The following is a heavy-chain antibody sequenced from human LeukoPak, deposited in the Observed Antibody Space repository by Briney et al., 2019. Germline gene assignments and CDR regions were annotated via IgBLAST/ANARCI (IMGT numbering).Heavy chain of an antibody. V-gene: IGHV3-49*03. D-gene: IGHD6-25*01. Sequence: GRSLRLSCTASGFTFGDYTMIWFPQAPGKGLEGVGFIRSKDYGGITEYAASVKGRFTISRDDSKSVAYLQMNSLKTEDTAVYYCTRSGYSPSPFDYWGQGTLVTVSS. CDR1: GFTFGDYT. CDR2: IRSKDYGGIT. CDR3: TRSGYSPSPFDY. J-gene: IGHJ4*02.